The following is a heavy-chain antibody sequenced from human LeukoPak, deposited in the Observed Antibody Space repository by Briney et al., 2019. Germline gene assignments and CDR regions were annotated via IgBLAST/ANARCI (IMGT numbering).Heavy chain of an antibody. Sequence: GGSLRLSCVASGVTSRNSWMHWVRQAPGKGLVWVSRITIDGSSTTYADFVKSRFTISRDSAKNTLYLQMNSLRAEDTAVYYCTRDRFYAMDAWGQGTTVTVSS. V-gene: IGHV3-74*03. CDR1: GVTSRNSW. CDR3: TRDRFYAMDA. CDR2: ITIDGSST. J-gene: IGHJ6*02.